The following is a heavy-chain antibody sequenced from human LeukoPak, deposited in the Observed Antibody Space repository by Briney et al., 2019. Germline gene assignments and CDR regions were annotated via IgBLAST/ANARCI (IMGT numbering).Heavy chain of an antibody. V-gene: IGHV3-23*01. D-gene: IGHD6-13*01. CDR1: GFTFSTYA. CDR3: AKGYSSTWKGYFDP. CDR2: IGGSGGGT. Sequence: GGSLRLSCAASGFTFSTYAMSWVRQAPGKGLEWVSAIGGSGGGTYYADSVKGRFTISRDNSKNTLFLQMNSLRADDTAVYYCAKGYSSTWKGYFDPWGQGILVTVSS. J-gene: IGHJ5*02.